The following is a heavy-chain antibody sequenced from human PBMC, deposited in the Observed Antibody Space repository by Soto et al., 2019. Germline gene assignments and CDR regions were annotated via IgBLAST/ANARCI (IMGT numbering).Heavy chain of an antibody. J-gene: IGHJ4*02. CDR3: ARDTQNTGLMLYGPYLDY. V-gene: IGHV3-21*01. CDR1: GFTFSSYS. Sequence: GGSLRLSCAASGFTFSSYSMNWVRQAPGKGLEWVSSISSSSSYIYYADSVKGRFTISRDNAKNSLYLQMNSLRAEDTAVYYCARDTQNTGLMLYGPYLDYWGQGTLVTVSS. D-gene: IGHD2-8*01. CDR2: ISSSSSYI.